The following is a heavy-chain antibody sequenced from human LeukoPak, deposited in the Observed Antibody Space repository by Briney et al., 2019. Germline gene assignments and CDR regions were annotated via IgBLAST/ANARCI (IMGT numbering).Heavy chain of an antibody. D-gene: IGHD2-15*01. Sequence: SETLSLTCTVSGGSISSNNYYWGWIRQPPGKGLQWIGNIYHSGSTYYNPSLKSRVTTFVDTSKNQFSLKLRSVIAADTAVYYCARLSSPLGFCSGGPCYSDWYFDLWGGGILVSVSS. CDR1: GGSISSNNYY. CDR3: ARLSSPLGFCSGGPCYSDWYFDL. J-gene: IGHJ2*01. V-gene: IGHV4-39*01. CDR2: IYHSGST.